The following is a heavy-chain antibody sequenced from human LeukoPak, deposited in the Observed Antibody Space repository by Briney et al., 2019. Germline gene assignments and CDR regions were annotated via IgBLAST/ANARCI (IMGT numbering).Heavy chain of an antibody. J-gene: IGHJ4*02. CDR2: ISSGSSYI. CDR1: GFTFSTYS. CDR3: AKGYCSGGSCYFNYFDY. V-gene: IGHV3-21*01. D-gene: IGHD2-15*01. Sequence: GGSLRLSCAASGFTFSTYSMNWVRQAPGKGPEWVSSISSGSSYIYYADSVKGRFTISRDNAKNSLYLQMNSLRAEDTAVYYCAKGYCSGGSCYFNYFDYWGQGTLVTVSS.